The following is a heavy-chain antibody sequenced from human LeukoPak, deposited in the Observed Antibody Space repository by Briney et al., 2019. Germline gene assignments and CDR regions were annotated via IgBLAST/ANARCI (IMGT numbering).Heavy chain of an antibody. D-gene: IGHD3-10*01. CDR2: IIPIFGTA. Sequence: ASVKVSCKASGGTFISYAISWVRQAPGQGLEWMGRIIPIFGTANYAQKFQGRVTITTDESTSTAYMELSSLRSEDTAVYYCASGGTYYYGSGSYRFFDYWGQGTLVTVSS. CDR1: GGTFISYA. V-gene: IGHV1-69*05. J-gene: IGHJ4*02. CDR3: ASGGTYYYGSGSYRFFDY.